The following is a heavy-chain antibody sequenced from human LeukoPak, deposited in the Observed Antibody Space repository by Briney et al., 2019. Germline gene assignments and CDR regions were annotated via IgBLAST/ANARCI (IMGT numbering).Heavy chain of an antibody. V-gene: IGHV3-74*01. CDR1: GFTFSSYW. Sequence: PGGSLRLSCAASGFTFSSYWMHWVRQAPGKGLVWVSRINSDGSSTSYADSVKGRFTISRDNAKNTLYLQMNSLRAEDTAVYYCARGPYDSSGYYYVWYYYYYMDVWGKGTTVTVSS. D-gene: IGHD3-22*01. CDR3: ARGPYDSSGYYYVWYYYYYMDV. J-gene: IGHJ6*03. CDR2: INSDGSST.